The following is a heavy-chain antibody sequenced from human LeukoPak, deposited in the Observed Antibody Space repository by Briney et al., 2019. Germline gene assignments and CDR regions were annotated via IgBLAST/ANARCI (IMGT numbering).Heavy chain of an antibody. Sequence: GASVKVSCKASGGTFSSYAISWVRQAPGQGLEWMGGIIPIFGTADYAQKFQGRVTITADKSTSTAYMELSSLRSEDTAVYYCARDQGTIFGVVIGALDYWGQGTLVTVSS. CDR2: IIPIFGTA. CDR1: GGTFSSYA. CDR3: ARDQGTIFGVVIGALDY. D-gene: IGHD3-3*01. V-gene: IGHV1-69*06. J-gene: IGHJ4*02.